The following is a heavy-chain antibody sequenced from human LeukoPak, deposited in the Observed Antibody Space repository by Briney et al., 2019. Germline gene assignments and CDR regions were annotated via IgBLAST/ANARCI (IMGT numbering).Heavy chain of an antibody. Sequence: GGSLRLSCAASGFTFSSYSMNWVRQAPGKGLEWVSSISSSSSYIYYADSVMGRFTISRDNAKNSLYLQMNSLRAEDTAVYYCARGPITAIYYYYYMDVWGKGTTVTVSS. CDR3: ARGPITAIYYYYYMDV. D-gene: IGHD6-25*01. V-gene: IGHV3-21*01. J-gene: IGHJ6*03. CDR1: GFTFSSYS. CDR2: ISSSSSYI.